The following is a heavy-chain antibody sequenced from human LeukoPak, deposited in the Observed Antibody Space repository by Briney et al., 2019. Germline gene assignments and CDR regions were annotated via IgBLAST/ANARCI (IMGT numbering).Heavy chain of an antibody. CDR3: ASVSLGRFGMDV. CDR1: GYTFTSYD. Sequence: ASVEVSCKASGYTFTSYDINWVRQAPGQGLEWMGWMNPNSGNTAYAQKFQGRVTMTRDTSISTAYMEVSSLRSEDTAEYYCASVSLGRFGMDVWGQGTTVTVSS. V-gene: IGHV1-8*01. D-gene: IGHD3-3*02. CDR2: MNPNSGNT. J-gene: IGHJ6*02.